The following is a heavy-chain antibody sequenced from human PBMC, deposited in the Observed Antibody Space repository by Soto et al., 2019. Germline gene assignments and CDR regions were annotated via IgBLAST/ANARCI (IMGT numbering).Heavy chain of an antibody. D-gene: IGHD4-17*01. J-gene: IGHJ6*02. CDR3: ARSHYGYYYYYYGMDV. Sequence: ATLSLTCAVYGGSFRGFYWSWMRQPPGKGLEWIGEINHSGSTNYNPSLKSRVTISVDTSKNQFSLKLSSVTAADTAVYYCARSHYGYYYYYYGMDVWGQGTTVTVSS. CDR1: GGSFRGFY. V-gene: IGHV4-34*01. CDR2: INHSGST.